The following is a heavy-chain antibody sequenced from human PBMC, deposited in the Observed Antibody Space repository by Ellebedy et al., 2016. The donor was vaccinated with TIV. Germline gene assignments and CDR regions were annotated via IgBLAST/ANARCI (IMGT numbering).Heavy chain of an antibody. D-gene: IGHD4-11*01. J-gene: IGHJ3*02. V-gene: IGHV3-23*01. CDR2: ISGGAGRT. Sequence: GGSLRLXXAASGFTFSRYAMTWVRQAPGKGLEWVSSISGGAGRTHYTDSVRGRFTISRDDSKSTLYLQMNSLRADDTAVYFCAKDSSDSNYVEALEIWGQGTMVAVSS. CDR3: AKDSSDSNYVEALEI. CDR1: GFTFSRYA.